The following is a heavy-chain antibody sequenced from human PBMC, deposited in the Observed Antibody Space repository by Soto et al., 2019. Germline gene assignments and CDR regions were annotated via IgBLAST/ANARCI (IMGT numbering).Heavy chain of an antibody. CDR2: INQDGSEK. J-gene: IGHJ4*02. D-gene: IGHD2-2*01. CDR3: ARDKGYLDY. CDR1: RFTFSSYW. Sequence: EVQLVESGGGLVQPGGSLRLSCAASRFTFSSYWMSWVRQAPGKGLEWVANINQDGSEKFYVDSVKGRFTLSRDNAKNSLYLQMNSLRAEATAVYYCARDKGYLDYWGQGTLVTVSS. V-gene: IGHV3-7*01.